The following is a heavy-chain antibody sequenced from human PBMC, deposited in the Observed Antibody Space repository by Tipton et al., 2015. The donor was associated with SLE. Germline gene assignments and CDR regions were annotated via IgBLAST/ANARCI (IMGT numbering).Heavy chain of an antibody. Sequence: TLSLTCTVSGGSLNNHFCSWIRQSAGKGLEWIGRVSPSGGTNYNPSLTSRVAMSVDTSRNQFSLNLSSLTAADTALYYCARHNRGSRGGRPGRIDSGGQGTQVTVSS. CDR1: GGSLNNHF. J-gene: IGHJ4*02. CDR3: ARHNRGSRGGRPGRIDS. D-gene: IGHD2-15*01. V-gene: IGHV4-4*07. CDR2: VSPSGGT.